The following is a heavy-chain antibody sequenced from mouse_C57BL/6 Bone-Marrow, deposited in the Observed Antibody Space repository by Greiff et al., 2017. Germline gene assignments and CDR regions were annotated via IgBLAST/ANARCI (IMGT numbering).Heavy chain of an antibody. V-gene: IGHV1-82*01. CDR3: ARDKGGKFDY. D-gene: IGHD1-1*02. Sequence: QVQLQQSGPELVKPGASVKISCKASGYAFSSSWMNWVKQRPGKGLEWIGRIYPGDGDTNYNGKFKGKATLTADKSSSTAYMQLSSLTSEDSAVYFCARDKGGKFDYWGQGTTLTVSS. J-gene: IGHJ2*01. CDR1: GYAFSSSW. CDR2: IYPGDGDT.